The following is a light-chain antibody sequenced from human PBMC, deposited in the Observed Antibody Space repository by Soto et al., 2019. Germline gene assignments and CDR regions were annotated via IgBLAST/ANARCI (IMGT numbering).Light chain of an antibody. CDR2: AAS. V-gene: IGKV1-9*01. CDR3: QQLNSYPRT. CDR1: QGISSS. J-gene: IGKJ3*01. Sequence: DIQLTQSPSLLSASVGDRVTITCRASQGISSSLAWYQQKPGTAPKLLIYAASTLQSGVPSRFSGRGSGTDFTLTISSLQPEDFATYYCQQLNSYPRTFGPGTKVDIK.